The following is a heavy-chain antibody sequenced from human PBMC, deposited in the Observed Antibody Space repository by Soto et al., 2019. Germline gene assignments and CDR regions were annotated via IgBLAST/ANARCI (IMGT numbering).Heavy chain of an antibody. J-gene: IGHJ2*01. CDR3: ARDVDFYFDV. Sequence: GGSLRLSCTASGFTTNYYSIHWVRQAPGKGLEWVAVIWYDGSNAYYGDSVKGRFTISRDDSKNTLYLQMNSLRGEDTAVYYCARDVDFYFDVWGRGTLVTVSS. V-gene: IGHV3-33*01. CDR2: IWYDGSNA. D-gene: IGHD5-12*01. CDR1: GFTTNYYS.